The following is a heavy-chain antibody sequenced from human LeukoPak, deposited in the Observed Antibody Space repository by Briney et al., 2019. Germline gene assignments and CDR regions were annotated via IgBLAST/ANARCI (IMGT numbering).Heavy chain of an antibody. CDR2: ISSDGSRT. J-gene: IGHJ4*02. D-gene: IGHD3-16*01. CDR1: GFTFNNYW. CDR3: ASMNQDY. V-gene: IGHV3-74*01. Sequence: GGSLRLSCAASGFTFNNYWMHWVRQAPGKGLVWVSRISSDGSRTSYADSVKGRFTLSRDNAKNMLFLQMNSLRADDTAAYYCASMNQDYWGQGNLVIVSS.